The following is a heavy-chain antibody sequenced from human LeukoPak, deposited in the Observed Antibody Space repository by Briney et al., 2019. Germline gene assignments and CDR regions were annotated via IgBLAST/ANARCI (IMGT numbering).Heavy chain of an antibody. CDR2: ISAYNGNT. J-gene: IGHJ2*01. CDR3: ARHVRYFGYFDL. Sequence: ASVKVSCMASGYTFTSYGISWVRQAPGQGLEWMGWISAYNGNTNYAQKLQGRVTMTTDTSTSTAYMELRSLRSDDTAVYYCARHVRYFGYFDLWGCGTLVTVSS. CDR1: GYTFTSYG. D-gene: IGHD3-9*01. V-gene: IGHV1-18*01.